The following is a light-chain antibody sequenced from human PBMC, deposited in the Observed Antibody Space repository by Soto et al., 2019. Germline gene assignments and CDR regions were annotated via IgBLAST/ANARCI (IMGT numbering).Light chain of an antibody. Sequence: DIQMTQSPSTLSASVGDRVTITCRASQSIRSWLAWYQQKPGKAPNLLIYDASNLASGVSSRFSGSGSGTEFTLTISSLQPDDFATYYCQQYNANFGGGTKVEIK. CDR3: QQYNAN. J-gene: IGKJ4*01. CDR1: QSIRSW. CDR2: DAS. V-gene: IGKV1-5*01.